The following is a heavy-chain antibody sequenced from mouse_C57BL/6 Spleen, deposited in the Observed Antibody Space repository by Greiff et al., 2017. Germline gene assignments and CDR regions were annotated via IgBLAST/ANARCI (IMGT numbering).Heavy chain of an antibody. CDR3: ARGDLQGYYYAMDY. Sequence: QVQLQQPGAELVKPGASVKLSCKASGYTFTSYWMHWVKQRPGQGLEWIGMIHPNSGSTNYNEKFKSKATLTVDKSSSTAYMQLSSLTSEDSAVYYCARGDLQGYYYAMDYWGQGTSVTVSS. J-gene: IGHJ4*01. D-gene: IGHD2-1*01. V-gene: IGHV1-64*01. CDR1: GYTFTSYW. CDR2: IHPNSGST.